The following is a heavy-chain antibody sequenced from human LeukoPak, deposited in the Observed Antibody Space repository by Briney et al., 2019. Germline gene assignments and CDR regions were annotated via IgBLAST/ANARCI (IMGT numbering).Heavy chain of an antibody. CDR3: GGGWYFFDY. Sequence: PGRSLRLSCAASGFSFSTYGMHWVRQAPGKGLEWVAVISYDGNNKHYADSVKGRFSISRDNSKSTLYLQMNSLRAEDTAVYYCGGGWYFFDYWGQGTLVTVSS. J-gene: IGHJ4*02. CDR2: ISYDGNNK. V-gene: IGHV3-30*03. CDR1: GFSFSTYG. D-gene: IGHD6-19*01.